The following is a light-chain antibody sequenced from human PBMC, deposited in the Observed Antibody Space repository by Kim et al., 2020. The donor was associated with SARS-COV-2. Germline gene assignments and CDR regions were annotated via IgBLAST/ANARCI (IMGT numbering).Light chain of an antibody. CDR2: GAS. J-gene: IGKJ3*01. CDR1: QIVSSI. V-gene: IGKV3-15*01. Sequence: EITPTCRRGRQIVSSILAWYHQKPGQAPRLLYYGASTRATGIPARFSGSWSGTEFTLTISSLQSEDFAVYYCQQYNNWPTFGPGTKVDIK. CDR3: QQYNNWPT.